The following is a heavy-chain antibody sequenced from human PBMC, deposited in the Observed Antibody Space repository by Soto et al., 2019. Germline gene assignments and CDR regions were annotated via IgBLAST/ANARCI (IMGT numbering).Heavy chain of an antibody. J-gene: IGHJ3*02. CDR3: TTVVVAATLDAFDI. D-gene: IGHD2-15*01. V-gene: IGHV3-15*01. Sequence: GGSLRLSCAASGFTFSNAWMSWVRQAPGKGLEWVGRIKSKTDGGTTDYAAPVKGRFTISRDDSKNTLYLQMNSLKTGDTAVYYCTTVVVAATLDAFDIWGQGTMVTVSS. CDR2: IKSKTDGGTT. CDR1: GFTFSNAW.